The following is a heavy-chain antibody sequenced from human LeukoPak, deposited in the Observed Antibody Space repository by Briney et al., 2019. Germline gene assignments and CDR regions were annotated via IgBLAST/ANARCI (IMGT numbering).Heavy chain of an antibody. V-gene: IGHV3-74*01. CDR1: GFTFSNYW. D-gene: IGHD2-15*01. J-gene: IGHJ3*02. CDR3: ARWWNAFDI. Sequence: GGSLRLSCAASGFTFSNYWMHWVRQAPGKGLVWVSHINSDGSTTTYADSVKGRFTISRDSAKDSLYLQMNSLRDEDTAVYYCARWWNAFDIWGQGTVVTVSS. CDR2: INSDGSTT.